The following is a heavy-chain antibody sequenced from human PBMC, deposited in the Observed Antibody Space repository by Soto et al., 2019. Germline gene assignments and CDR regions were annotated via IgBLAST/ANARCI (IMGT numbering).Heavy chain of an antibody. V-gene: IGHV4-39*01. J-gene: IGHJ5*02. Sequence: SETLSLTCSVSGGSINSDDSFWGWVRQSPGKGLEWIGSLYYGGSTFYNPSLKSRVTISLDTSKNQFSLRLTSVTAADTAIYYCAGQLPVGATSWFDPWGQGTLVTVSS. CDR1: GGSINSDDSF. CDR3: AGQLPVGATSWFDP. CDR2: LYYGGST. D-gene: IGHD1-26*01.